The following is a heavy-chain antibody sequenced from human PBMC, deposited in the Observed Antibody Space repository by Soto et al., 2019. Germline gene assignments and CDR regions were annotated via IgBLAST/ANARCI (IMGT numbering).Heavy chain of an antibody. CDR1: GFTFSSYE. CDR3: GRDWDFWIDLYRSDAFDL. J-gene: IGHJ3*01. CDR2: NSGSATTI. D-gene: IGHD3-3*01. Sequence: HPGGSLRLSGAASGFTFSSYEMNWVRQGPGKGLGWLFYNSGSATTILYAASQKDRTTTASDNANTSLYQQRNRLRVETTAFYYCGRDWDFWIDLYRSDAFDLWGQGTMVTVSS. V-gene: IGHV3-48*03.